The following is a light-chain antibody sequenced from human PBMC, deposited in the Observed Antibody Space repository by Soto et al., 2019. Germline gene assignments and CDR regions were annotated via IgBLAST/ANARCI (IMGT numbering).Light chain of an antibody. V-gene: IGKV1-5*01. CDR2: DAS. CDR3: QQYMSYS. CDR1: QTISSW. J-gene: IGKJ1*01. Sequence: DIQMTQSPSTLSGSVGDRVTITCRASQTISSWLAWYQQKPGKAPKLLIYDASNLETGVPSRFSGSGSGTEFTLTISSLQPDDFATYYCQQYMSYSFGQGTKVDI.